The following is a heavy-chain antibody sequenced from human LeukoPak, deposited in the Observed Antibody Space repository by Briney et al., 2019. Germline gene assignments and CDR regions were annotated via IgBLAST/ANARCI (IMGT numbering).Heavy chain of an antibody. CDR2: ISSSGSTI. D-gene: IGHD6-13*01. J-gene: IGHJ4*02. Sequence: GGSLRLSCAASGFTFSDYYMSWIRQAPGKGLEWVSYISSSGSTIYYADPVKGRFTISRDNAKNSLYLQMNSLRAEDTAVYYCARDAHYSSSWYFDYWGQGTLVTVSS. CDR1: GFTFSDYY. CDR3: ARDAHYSSSWYFDY. V-gene: IGHV3-11*04.